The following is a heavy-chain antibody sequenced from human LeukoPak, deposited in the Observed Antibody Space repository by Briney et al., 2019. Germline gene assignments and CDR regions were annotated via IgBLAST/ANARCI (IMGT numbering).Heavy chain of an antibody. D-gene: IGHD6-6*01. V-gene: IGHV3-53*01. CDR3: ARVIAARAKYYYYYYMDV. CDR1: GFTVSSNY. J-gene: IGHJ6*03. Sequence: PGGSLRLSCAASGFTVSSNYMSWVRQAPGKGLEWVSVIYSGGSTYYADSVKGRFTISRDNSKNTLYLQINSLRAEDTAVYYCARVIAARAKYYYYYYMDVWGKGTTVTVSS. CDR2: IYSGGST.